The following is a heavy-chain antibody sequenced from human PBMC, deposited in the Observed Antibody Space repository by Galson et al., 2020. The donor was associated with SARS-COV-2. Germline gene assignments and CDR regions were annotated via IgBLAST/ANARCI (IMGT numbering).Heavy chain of an antibody. D-gene: IGHD6-13*01. Sequence: GESLKISCAASGFTVSSNYMSWVRQAPGKGLEWVSVIYSGGSTYYADSVKGRFTISRDNSKNTLYLQMNSLRAEDTAVYYCARDTAAGSFDYWGQGTLVTVSS. CDR1: GFTVSSNY. CDR3: ARDTAAGSFDY. J-gene: IGHJ4*02. V-gene: IGHV3-66*02. CDR2: IYSGGST.